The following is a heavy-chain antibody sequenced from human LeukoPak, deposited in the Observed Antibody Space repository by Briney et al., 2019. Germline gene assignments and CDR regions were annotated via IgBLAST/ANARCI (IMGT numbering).Heavy chain of an antibody. CDR3: ARRNGITIFGVVRGTEFDP. J-gene: IGHJ5*02. D-gene: IGHD3-3*01. CDR1: GGTFSTYA. V-gene: IGHV1-69*05. CDR2: IIPIFGTA. Sequence: SVKVSXKASGGTFSTYAISWVRQAPGQGLEWMGGIIPIFGTAKYAQKFQGRVTMNRDTSIRTAYMELSRLRSDDTAVYYCARRNGITIFGVVRGTEFDPWGQGTLVTVSS.